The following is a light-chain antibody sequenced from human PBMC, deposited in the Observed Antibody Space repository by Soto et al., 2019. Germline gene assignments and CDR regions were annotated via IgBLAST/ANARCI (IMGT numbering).Light chain of an antibody. Sequence: EVVLTQSPGTLSLFPGERATLSCRASQSLSNILLAWYQQKPGQPPRLLIYGANNRAGGTPDRFSGSGFGTDFTLTITRLEPEDFGVYYCQQYESSPYTFGQGTKLEI. V-gene: IGKV3-20*01. CDR1: QSLSNIL. J-gene: IGKJ2*01. CDR2: GAN. CDR3: QQYESSPYT.